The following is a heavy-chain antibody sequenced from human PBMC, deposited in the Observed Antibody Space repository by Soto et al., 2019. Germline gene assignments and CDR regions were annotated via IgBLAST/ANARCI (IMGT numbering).Heavy chain of an antibody. J-gene: IGHJ6*02. CDR3: ARGIGTTLLDYYYGMDV. CDR2: ISSSGSTI. V-gene: IGHV3-48*03. Sequence: LRLSCAASGFTFGSYEMNWVRQAPGKGLEWVSYISSSGSTIYYADSVKGRFTISRDNAKNSLYLQMNSLRAEDTAVYYCARGIGTTLLDYYYGMDVWGQGTTVTVSS. D-gene: IGHD1-7*01. CDR1: GFTFGSYE.